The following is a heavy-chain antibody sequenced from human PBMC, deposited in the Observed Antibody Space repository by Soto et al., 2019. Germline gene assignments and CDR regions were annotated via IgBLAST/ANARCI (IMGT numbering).Heavy chain of an antibody. J-gene: IGHJ5*02. Sequence: QVQLVQSGAEVKKPGASVKVSCKASGYTFTSYGISWVRQAPGQGLEWMGWISAYNGNTNYAQKLQGRVTMTTDTSTSTAYMVLRSLRSDDTAVYYCARDPRIDYVILTGYYPLYHWFDPWGQGTLVTVSS. CDR2: ISAYNGNT. CDR3: ARDPRIDYVILTGYYPLYHWFDP. D-gene: IGHD3-9*01. V-gene: IGHV1-18*01. CDR1: GYTFTSYG.